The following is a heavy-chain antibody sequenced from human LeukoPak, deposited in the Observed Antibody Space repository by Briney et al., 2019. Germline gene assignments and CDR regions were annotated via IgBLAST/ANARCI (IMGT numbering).Heavy chain of an antibody. CDR1: GGSISNYY. D-gene: IGHD4-23*01. J-gene: IGHJ3*02. Sequence: SETLSLICTVSGGSISNYYWSWIRQPPGKRLEWIGYINYSGSTNYNPSLHRRVTMSVDTSKNQFSLKLGSVTAADTALYYCARTDYRGPELRAFDIWGQGTMVTVSS. V-gene: IGHV4-59*08. CDR3: ARTDYRGPELRAFDI. CDR2: INYSGST.